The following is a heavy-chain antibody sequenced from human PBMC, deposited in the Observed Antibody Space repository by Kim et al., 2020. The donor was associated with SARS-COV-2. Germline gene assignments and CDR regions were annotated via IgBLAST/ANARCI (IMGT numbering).Heavy chain of an antibody. J-gene: IGHJ6*02. D-gene: IGHD3-10*01. Sequence: GGSLRLSCAASGFTFSSYGMHWVRQAPGKGLEWVAVISYDGSNKYYADSVKGRFTISRDNSKNTLYLQMNSLRAEDTAVYYCAKGDLWFGELLSRGGMDVWGQGTTVTVSS. CDR1: GFTFSSYG. CDR3: AKGDLWFGELLSRGGMDV. CDR2: ISYDGSNK. V-gene: IGHV3-30*18.